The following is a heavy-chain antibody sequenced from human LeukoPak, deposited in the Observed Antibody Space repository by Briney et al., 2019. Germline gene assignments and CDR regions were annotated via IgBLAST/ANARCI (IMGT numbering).Heavy chain of an antibody. J-gene: IGHJ4*02. CDR3: ARFRDYDSSGYYSLLFDY. V-gene: IGHV3-48*03. Sequence: PGGSLRLSCAASGFTVSSNYMNWVRQAPGKGLEWVSYISSSGSTIYYADSVKGRFTISRDNAKNSLYLQMNSLRAEDTAVYYCARFRDYDSSGYYSLLFDYWGQGTLVTVSS. D-gene: IGHD3-22*01. CDR1: GFTVSSNY. CDR2: ISSSGSTI.